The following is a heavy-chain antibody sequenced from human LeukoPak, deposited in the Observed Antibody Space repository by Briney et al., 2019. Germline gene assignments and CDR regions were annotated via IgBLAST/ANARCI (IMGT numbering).Heavy chain of an antibody. V-gene: IGHV4-31*03. D-gene: IGHD3-22*01. CDR2: IYYSGST. CDR3: ARDRASGIVVATRYFDL. Sequence: SQTLSLTCTVSGVSISSGGYYWSWIRQHPGKGLEWIGYIYYSGSTYYNPSLKSRVTISVDTSKNQFSLKLSSVTAADTAVYYCARDRASGIVVATRYFDLWGRGTLVTVSS. CDR1: GVSISSGGYY. J-gene: IGHJ2*01.